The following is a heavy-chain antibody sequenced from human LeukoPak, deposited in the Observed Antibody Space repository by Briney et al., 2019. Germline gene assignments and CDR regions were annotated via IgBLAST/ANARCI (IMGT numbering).Heavy chain of an antibody. CDR3: VRRGGATSYDFDY. Sequence: GGSLRLSCAASGFTFSDYYMSWIRQAPGKGLEWVSVVTSTGGWTEYADSVKGRFTISRDNTKDTLYLQMNSLRVEDTAVYYCVRRGGATSYDFDYWGQGTLVTVSS. D-gene: IGHD3-16*01. CDR1: GFTFSDYY. V-gene: IGHV3-23*01. CDR2: VTSTGGWT. J-gene: IGHJ4*02.